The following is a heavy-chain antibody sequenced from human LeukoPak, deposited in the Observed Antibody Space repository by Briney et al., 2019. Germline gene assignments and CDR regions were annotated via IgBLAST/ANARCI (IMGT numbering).Heavy chain of an antibody. V-gene: IGHV4-39*07. D-gene: IGHD1-26*01. Sequence: PSETLSLTCTVSGGSISSSSYYWGWIRQPPGKGLEWIGRIDYSRGTNDNPAPKRRVTISVDTSKNQFSLKLSSVTAADTAVYYCARTRGSYHYYYYYYMDVWGKGTTVTISS. CDR3: ARTRGSYHYYYYYYMDV. CDR2: IDYSRGT. J-gene: IGHJ6*03. CDR1: GGSISSSSYY.